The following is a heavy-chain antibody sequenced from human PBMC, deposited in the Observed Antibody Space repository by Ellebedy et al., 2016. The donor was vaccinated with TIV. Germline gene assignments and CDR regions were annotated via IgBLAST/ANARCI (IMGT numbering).Heavy chain of an antibody. CDR3: AKDKAPPGIAVDTPDY. CDR2: IYSGGST. CDR1: GFTVSSNY. Sequence: GESLKISCAASGFTVSSNYMSWVRQAPGKGLEWVSVIYSGGSTYYADSVKGRFTISRDNSKNTLYLQMNSLRAEDTAVYYCAKDKAPPGIAVDTPDYWGQGTLVTVSS. J-gene: IGHJ4*02. D-gene: IGHD6-19*01. V-gene: IGHV3-66*01.